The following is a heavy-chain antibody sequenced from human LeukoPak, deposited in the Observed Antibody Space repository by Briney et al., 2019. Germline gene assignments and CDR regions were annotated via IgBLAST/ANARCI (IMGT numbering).Heavy chain of an antibody. CDR1: GFTFSSYW. J-gene: IGHJ6*03. CDR3: AKDHSAWKTKYYDILTGYLYPSLENYYYYMDV. CDR2: IKQDGSEK. Sequence: PGGSLRLSCAASGFTFSSYWMSWVRQAPGKGLEWVANIKQDGSEKYYVDSVKGRFTISRDNAKNSLYLQMNSLRAEDTAVYYCAKDHSAWKTKYYDILTGYLYPSLENYYYYMDVWGKGTTVTISS. V-gene: IGHV3-7*01. D-gene: IGHD3-9*01.